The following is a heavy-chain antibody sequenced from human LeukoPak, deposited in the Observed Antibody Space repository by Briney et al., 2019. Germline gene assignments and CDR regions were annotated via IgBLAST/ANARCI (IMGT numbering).Heavy chain of an antibody. V-gene: IGHV3-30*04. CDR3: VRDLASGSYYNLFDY. Sequence: QPGRSLRLSCAASGFTFNFFSMYWVRQSPSKGLEWVAVISYDATNEYYADSVKGRFTISRDDSKSTLYLQMNSLRAEDTAVYYCVRDLASGSYYNLFDYWGQGTLVTVSS. CDR2: ISYDATNE. CDR1: GFTFNFFS. J-gene: IGHJ4*02. D-gene: IGHD3-10*01.